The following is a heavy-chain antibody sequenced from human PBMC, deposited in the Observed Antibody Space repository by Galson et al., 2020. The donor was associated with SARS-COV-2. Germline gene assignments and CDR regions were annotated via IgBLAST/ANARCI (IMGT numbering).Heavy chain of an antibody. V-gene: IGHV4-31*01. CDR2: IYYSGST. Sequence: SETLSLTCTVSGGSISSGGYYWSWIRQHPGKGLEWIGYIYYSGSTYYNPSLKSLVTISVDTSKNQFSPKLSSVTAADTAVYYCARASGLYDFWSDPALYYFDYWGQGTLVTVSS. CDR1: GGSISSGGYY. D-gene: IGHD3-3*01. J-gene: IGHJ4*02. CDR3: ARASGLYDFWSDPALYYFDY.